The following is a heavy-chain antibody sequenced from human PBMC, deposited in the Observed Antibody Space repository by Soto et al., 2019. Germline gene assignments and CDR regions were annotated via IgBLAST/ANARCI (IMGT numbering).Heavy chain of an antibody. Sequence: SETLSLTCTVSGGSISSGGYYWSWIRQHPGKGLEWIGYIYYSGSTYYNPSLKSRVTISVDTSKNQFSLKLSSVTAADTAVYYCARDPITMVRGTAGYYSMDVWGQGTTVTVSS. CDR2: IYYSGST. D-gene: IGHD3-10*01. V-gene: IGHV4-31*03. CDR3: ARDPITMVRGTAGYYSMDV. J-gene: IGHJ6*02. CDR1: GGSISSGGYY.